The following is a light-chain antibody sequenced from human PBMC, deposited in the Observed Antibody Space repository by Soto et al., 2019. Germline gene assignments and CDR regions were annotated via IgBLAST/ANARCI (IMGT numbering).Light chain of an antibody. Sequence: EMVMTQSPATLSVSPGERVTLSCRASESVHRNLAWYQQKPGQGPSLLIYYASTRATGVPDRFTGSGYGTEFTLTLSRLQSEDFGVYHCQHYSNWPPTFGPGTKVEIK. CDR1: ESVHRN. V-gene: IGKV3-15*01. CDR3: QHYSNWPPT. J-gene: IGKJ3*01. CDR2: YAS.